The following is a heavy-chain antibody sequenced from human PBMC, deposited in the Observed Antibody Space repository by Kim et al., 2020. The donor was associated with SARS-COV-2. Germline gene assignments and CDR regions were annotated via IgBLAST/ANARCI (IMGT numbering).Heavy chain of an antibody. J-gene: IGHJ4*02. Sequence: YYADSVKGRFNIPRDNSKNTLYLQMSSLRAEDAAVYYCVKDLESLGYFDCWGQGTLVTVSS. CDR3: VKDLESLGYFDC. V-gene: IGHV3-64D*06.